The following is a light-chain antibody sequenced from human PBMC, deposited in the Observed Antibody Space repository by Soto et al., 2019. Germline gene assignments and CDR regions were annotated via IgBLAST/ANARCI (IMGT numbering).Light chain of an antibody. Sequence: QMTQSPSSLSASVGDRVTITCQASQDIRNYLNWYQQKPGKAPKLLIYDASALEIGVPSRFSGRGSGTHFFFTISSLQPEGVATYYCQQYDFLSVTFGPGTKVDIK. V-gene: IGKV1-33*01. CDR2: DAS. CDR1: QDIRNY. J-gene: IGKJ3*01. CDR3: QQYDFLSVT.